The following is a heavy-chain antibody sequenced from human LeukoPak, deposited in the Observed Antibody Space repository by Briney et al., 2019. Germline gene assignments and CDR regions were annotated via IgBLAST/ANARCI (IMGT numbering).Heavy chain of an antibody. V-gene: IGHV1-69*01. J-gene: IGHJ6*02. CDR1: GGTFSKYT. Sequence: SVKVSCKASGGTFSKYTISWVRQRPGQGLEWMGGITPLFGTANYAQKLQGRVTITADESASTAYMELSSLRSEDTAVYYCARDYCSGGSCLYYYYGMDVWGQGTTVTVSS. CDR2: ITPLFGTA. D-gene: IGHD2-15*01. CDR3: ARDYCSGGSCLYYYYGMDV.